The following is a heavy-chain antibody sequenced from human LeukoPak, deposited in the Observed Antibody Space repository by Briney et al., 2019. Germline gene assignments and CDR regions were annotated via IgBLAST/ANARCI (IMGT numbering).Heavy chain of an antibody. CDR2: IYYSGST. CDR3: ARGAYYYDGSGYYMGDYFDY. V-gene: IGHV4-59*12. J-gene: IGHJ4*02. D-gene: IGHD3-22*01. Sequence: SETLSLTCTVSGGSISSYYWSWIRQPPGKGLEWIGYIYYSGSTNYNPSLKSRVTISVDTSKNQFSLRLSSVTAADTAVYYCARGAYYYDGSGYYMGDYFDYWGQGTLVTVSS. CDR1: GGSISSYY.